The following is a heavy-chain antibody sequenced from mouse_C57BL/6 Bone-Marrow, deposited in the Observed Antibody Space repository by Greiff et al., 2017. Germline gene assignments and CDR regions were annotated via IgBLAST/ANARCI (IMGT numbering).Heavy chain of an antibody. D-gene: IGHD1-1*01. V-gene: IGHV3-6*01. CDR1: GYSITSGYY. Sequence: DVKLVESGPGLVKPSQSLSLTCSVTGYSITSGYYWNWIRQFPGNKLEWMGYISYDGSNNYNPSLKNRISITRDTSKNQFFLKLNSVTTEDTATYYCASAITTVVAGFDYWGQGTTLTVSS. CDR2: ISYDGSN. J-gene: IGHJ2*01. CDR3: ASAITTVVAGFDY.